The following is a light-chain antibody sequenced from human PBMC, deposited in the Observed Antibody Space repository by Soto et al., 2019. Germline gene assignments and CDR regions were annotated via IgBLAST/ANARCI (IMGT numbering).Light chain of an antibody. CDR2: GAS. Sequence: EILLTQSPGTLSLSPGERATLSCRASQSLSSSYLAWYQQKPGQAPRLLIYGASSRATGIPDRFSGSGSGTDFTLTISRLEPEDFAVYYCQQHGSSRTFGQGTKVEVK. CDR3: QQHGSSRT. J-gene: IGKJ1*01. V-gene: IGKV3-20*01. CDR1: QSLSSSY.